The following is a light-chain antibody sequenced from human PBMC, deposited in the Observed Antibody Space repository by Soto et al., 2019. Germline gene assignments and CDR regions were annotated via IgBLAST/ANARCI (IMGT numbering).Light chain of an antibody. CDR2: DAS. CDR3: QQRTNWRALT. Sequence: EIVVTQTPGTLSLSPGERATLSCRASQSVTSFLAWYQQKPGQAPRLLIYDASHRTAGIPARFSGSGSGTDFTLTISSLEPEDFAVYYCQQRTNWRALTFGGGTKVDIK. J-gene: IGKJ4*01. V-gene: IGKV3-11*01. CDR1: QSVTSF.